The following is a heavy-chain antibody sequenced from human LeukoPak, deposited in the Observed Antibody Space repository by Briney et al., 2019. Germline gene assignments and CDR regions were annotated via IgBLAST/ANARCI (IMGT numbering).Heavy chain of an antibody. CDR1: GGSISSGGYY. CDR3: ARVHVVGDGYNFDY. CDR2: IYYSGST. V-gene: IGHV4-31*03. D-gene: IGHD5-24*01. J-gene: IGHJ4*02. Sequence: SETLSLTCTVSGGSISSGGYYWSWIRQHPGKGLEWIGYIYYSGSTYYNPSFKSRVTISVDTSKNQFSLKLSSVTAADTAVYYCARVHVVGDGYNFDYWGQGTLVTVSS.